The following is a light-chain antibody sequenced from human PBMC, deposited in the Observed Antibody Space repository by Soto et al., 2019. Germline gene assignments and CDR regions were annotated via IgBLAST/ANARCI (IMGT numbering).Light chain of an antibody. CDR1: QSISSN. J-gene: IGKJ4*01. V-gene: IGKV3-15*01. CDR3: QQHSNWPPLT. CDR2: GAS. Sequence: EIVMTQSPATLSVSPGERATLSCRASQSISSNLAWYQQKPGQAPRVLIYGASTRATGIPARFSGSGSGTEFTLTISGLQSEDFAVYYCQQHSNWPPLTFGGGTQVEIK.